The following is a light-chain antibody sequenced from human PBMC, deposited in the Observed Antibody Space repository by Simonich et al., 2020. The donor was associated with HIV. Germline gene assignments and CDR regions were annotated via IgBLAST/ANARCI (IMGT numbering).Light chain of an antibody. Sequence: DIQMTQSPSSLPASVGDRVTITCQASQDITNYLIWYQHKPGKAPKLLIYGISNLETGVPSRFNGTGCGTDFTFTINSLQPEDIATYYCQQYDNLPWTFGRGTKVEIK. CDR3: QQYDNLPWT. CDR2: GIS. J-gene: IGKJ1*01. CDR1: QDITNY. V-gene: IGKV1-33*01.